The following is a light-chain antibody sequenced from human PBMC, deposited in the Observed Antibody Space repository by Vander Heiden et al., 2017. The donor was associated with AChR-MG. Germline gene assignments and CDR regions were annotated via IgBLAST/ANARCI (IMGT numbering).Light chain of an antibody. J-gene: IGKJ1*01. Sequence: DIQTTHSPSSLSASVGDRVIISCPASQSISDYVQWYQQKPGKAPKLLISAAFTLHSGVPSRFSGSGSGTAYTLTISSLQPEDFATYYCQQSDTTPWTFGLGTKVDIK. CDR1: QSISDY. CDR3: QQSDTTPWT. V-gene: IGKV1-39*01. CDR2: AAF.